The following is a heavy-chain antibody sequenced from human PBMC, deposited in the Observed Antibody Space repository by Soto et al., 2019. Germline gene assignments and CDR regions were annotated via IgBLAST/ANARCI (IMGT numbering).Heavy chain of an antibody. Sequence: EVQLVESGGGLVQPGGSLKLSCAASGLTFSGSAMHWVRQTSGKGLEWVGRIRSKANNYATAYAASVKGRFTISRDDSKNTAYLQMNSLKAEDTAVYYCTRHLVTAADYWYFDLWGRGTLVTVSS. CDR1: GLTFSGSA. D-gene: IGHD6-13*01. CDR2: IRSKANNYAT. CDR3: TRHLVTAADYWYFDL. J-gene: IGHJ2*01. V-gene: IGHV3-73*01.